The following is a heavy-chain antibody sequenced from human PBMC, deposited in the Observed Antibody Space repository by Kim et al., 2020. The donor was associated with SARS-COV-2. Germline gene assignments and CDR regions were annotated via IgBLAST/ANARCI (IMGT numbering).Heavy chain of an antibody. CDR3: AREGYYDSSGYYQHDAFDI. CDR2: IYYSGST. J-gene: IGHJ3*02. D-gene: IGHD3-22*01. Sequence: SETLSLTCIVSGGSISGYYWSWIRQPPGKGLEWIGYIYYSGSTNYNPSLKSRVTISIDTSKNQFSLKLSSVTAADTAVYYCAREGYYDSSGYYQHDAFDIWGQGTMVTVSS. CDR1: GGSISGYY. V-gene: IGHV4-59*01.